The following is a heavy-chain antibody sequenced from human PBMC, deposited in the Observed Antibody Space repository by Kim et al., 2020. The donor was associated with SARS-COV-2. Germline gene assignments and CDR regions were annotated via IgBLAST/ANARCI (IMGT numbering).Heavy chain of an antibody. D-gene: IGHD6-13*01. CDR3: ARSSSWYWFDP. J-gene: IGHJ5*02. CDR2: T. Sequence: THYNPSLKSRVTISVDTSKNQFSLKLSSVTAADTAVYYCARSSSWYWFDPWGQGTLVTVSS. V-gene: IGHV4-59*01.